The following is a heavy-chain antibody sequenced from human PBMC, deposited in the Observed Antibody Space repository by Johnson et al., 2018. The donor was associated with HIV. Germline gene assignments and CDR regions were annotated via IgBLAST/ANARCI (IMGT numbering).Heavy chain of an antibody. CDR3: ARGPILEWLSGDGFDM. CDR2: ISDDGSKI. V-gene: IGHV3-30*03. CDR1: GFTVSSNY. D-gene: IGHD3-3*01. Sequence: QEQLVETGGGLIQPGGSLRLSCAASGFTVSSNYMSWVRQTPGKGLEWVALISDDGSKIYHADSVKGRFTISRDNSKNTLYLQMNSLRVEDTAMYYCARGPILEWLSGDGFDMWGQGTMVTV. J-gene: IGHJ3*02.